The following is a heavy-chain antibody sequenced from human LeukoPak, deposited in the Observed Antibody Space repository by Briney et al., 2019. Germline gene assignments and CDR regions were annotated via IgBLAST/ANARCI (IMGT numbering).Heavy chain of an antibody. CDR1: GFTFSRYD. V-gene: IGHV3-13*01. J-gene: IGHJ4*02. CDR2: IGTAGDT. Sequence: PGGSLRLPCAASGFTFSRYDMHWVRQATGKGLEWVSAIGTAGDTYYPGSVKGRFTISRENAKNSLYLQMNSLRAGDTAVYYCARAVSGWYDVGYYFDYWGQGTLVTVSS. CDR3: ARAVSGWYDVGYYFDY. D-gene: IGHD6-19*01.